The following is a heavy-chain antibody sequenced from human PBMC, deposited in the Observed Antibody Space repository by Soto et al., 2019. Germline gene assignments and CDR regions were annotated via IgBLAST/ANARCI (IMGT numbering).Heavy chain of an antibody. CDR3: TTDLPGQQLLTYYGMDV. V-gene: IGHV3-15*07. CDR2: IKSKTDGGTT. CDR1: GFTFSNAW. D-gene: IGHD6-13*01. Sequence: PGGSLRHSCAASGFTFSNAWMNWVRQAPGKGLEWVGRIKSKTDGGTTDYAAPVKGRFTISRDDSKNTLYLQMNSLKTEDTAVYYYTTDLPGQQLLTYYGMDVWGQGTTVTVSS. J-gene: IGHJ6*02.